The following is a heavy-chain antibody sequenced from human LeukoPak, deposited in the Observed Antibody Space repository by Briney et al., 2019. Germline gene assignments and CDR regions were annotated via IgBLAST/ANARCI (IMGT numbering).Heavy chain of an antibody. V-gene: IGHV4-59*01. Sequence: SETLSLTCTVSVDSISSYYWSWFRQSPGMGLQWIGYMSYSGTTNYNPSLKSRVTISEDTSKKRFSLNLNSVTAADTAMYYCARGRADRGFYYYYVDVWGKGTAVTVS. J-gene: IGHJ6*03. D-gene: IGHD4/OR15-4a*01. CDR3: ARGRADRGFYYYYVDV. CDR1: VDSISSYY. CDR2: MSYSGTT.